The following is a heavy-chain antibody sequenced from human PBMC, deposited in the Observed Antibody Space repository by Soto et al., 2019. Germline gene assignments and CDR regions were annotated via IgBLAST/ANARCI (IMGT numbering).Heavy chain of an antibody. Sequence: GGSLRLSCAASGFTFSSYGMHWVRQAPGKGLEWVAVIWYDGSNKYYADSVKGRFTISRDNSKNTLYLQMNSLGAEDTAVYYCARGYCSSTSCYTAYYYYYGMDVWGQGTTVTVSS. V-gene: IGHV3-33*01. CDR2: IWYDGSNK. CDR3: ARGYCSSTSCYTAYYYYYGMDV. D-gene: IGHD2-2*02. CDR1: GFTFSSYG. J-gene: IGHJ6*02.